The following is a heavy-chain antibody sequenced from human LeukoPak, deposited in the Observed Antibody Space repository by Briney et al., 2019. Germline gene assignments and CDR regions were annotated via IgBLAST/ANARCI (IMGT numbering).Heavy chain of an antibody. CDR2: IYYSGST. Sequence: SVTLSLTCTVSGGSISSGGYYWSWIRQHPGKGLEWIGYIYYSGSTYYNPSLKSRVTISVDTSKNQFSLKLSSVTAADTAVYYCATTHRYDFWRSYYYYYGMDVWGQGTTVTVSS. CDR3: ATTHRYDFWRSYYYYYGMDV. J-gene: IGHJ6*02. CDR1: GGSISSGGYY. V-gene: IGHV4-31*03. D-gene: IGHD3-3*01.